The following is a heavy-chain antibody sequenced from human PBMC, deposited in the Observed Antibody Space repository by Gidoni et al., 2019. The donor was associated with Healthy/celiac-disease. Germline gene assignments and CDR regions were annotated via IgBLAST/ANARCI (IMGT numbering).Heavy chain of an antibody. CDR1: GFTFSSYE. D-gene: IGHD3-22*01. J-gene: IGHJ4*02. CDR3: ARVGDYYDSSGYYPGGLDY. Sequence: VQLVESGGGLVQPGGPLRLSCAASGFTFSSYELNWVRQAPGKGLEWVSYISSSGSTIYYADSVKGRFTISRDNAKNSLYLQMNSLRAEDTAVYYCARVGDYYDSSGYYPGGLDYWGQGTLVTVSS. CDR2: ISSSGSTI. V-gene: IGHV3-48*03.